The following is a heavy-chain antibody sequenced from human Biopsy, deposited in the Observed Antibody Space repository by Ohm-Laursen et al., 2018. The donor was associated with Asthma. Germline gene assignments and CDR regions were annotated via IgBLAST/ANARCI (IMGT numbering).Heavy chain of an antibody. D-gene: IGHD3-10*01. J-gene: IGHJ6*02. CDR3: ARAVDYSHYYGIDV. CDR1: GYTFNSAG. V-gene: IGHV1-18*01. Sequence: VSSVKVSCKTSGYTFNSAGITWVRQAPGQGLEWMGWISVYNGNTKVAQKLQDRFTMITDTSTSTAYMELRSLRSDDTAVYFCARAVDYSHYYGIDVWGQGTTVTVS. CDR2: ISVYNGNT.